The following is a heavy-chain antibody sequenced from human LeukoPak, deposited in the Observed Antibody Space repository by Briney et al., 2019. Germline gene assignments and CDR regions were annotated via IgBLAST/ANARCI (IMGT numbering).Heavy chain of an antibody. V-gene: IGHV3-21*04. Sequence: GGSLRLSCAASGFTFSSYSMNWVRQAPGKGLEWVSSISSSSSYIYYADSVKGRFTISRDNAKNSLYLQMNSLRAEDTAVYYCARDARIGGDWGRWFDPWGQGTLVTVSS. D-gene: IGHD2-21*02. CDR3: ARDARIGGDWGRWFDP. CDR2: ISSSSSYI. CDR1: GFTFSSYS. J-gene: IGHJ5*02.